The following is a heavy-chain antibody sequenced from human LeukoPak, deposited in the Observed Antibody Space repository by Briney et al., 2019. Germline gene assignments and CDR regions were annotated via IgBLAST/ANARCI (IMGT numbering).Heavy chain of an antibody. CDR2: INPNSGGT. D-gene: IGHD3-22*01. CDR1: GYTYTGYY. J-gene: IGHJ4*02. Sequence: WASVKVSCKASGYTYTGYYMHWVRQAPGQGLEWMGWINPNSGGTNYAQKFQGRVTMTRDTSISTAYMELSRLRSDDTAVYYCARGLGDYYDSSGYYLFDYWGQGTLVTVSS. CDR3: ARGLGDYYDSSGYYLFDY. V-gene: IGHV1-2*02.